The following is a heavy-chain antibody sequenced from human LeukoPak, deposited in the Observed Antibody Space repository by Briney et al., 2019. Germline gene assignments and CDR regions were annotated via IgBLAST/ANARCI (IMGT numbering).Heavy chain of an antibody. CDR1: GGSISSYY. V-gene: IGHV4-59*08. CDR3: ARQMTYYDSSGYLYYFDY. D-gene: IGHD3-22*01. J-gene: IGHJ4*02. CDR2: IYYSGST. Sequence: SETLSLTCTVSGGSISSYYWSWIRQPPGKGLEWIGDIYYSGSTNYNPSLKSRVTISVDTSKNQFSLKLSSVTAADPAVYYCARQMTYYDSSGYLYYFDYWGQGTLVTVSS.